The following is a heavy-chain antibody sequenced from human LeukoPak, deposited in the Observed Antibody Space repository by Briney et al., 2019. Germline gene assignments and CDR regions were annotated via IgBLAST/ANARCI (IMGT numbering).Heavy chain of an antibody. CDR2: IRYDGSNK. V-gene: IGHV3-30*02. CDR3: AKVGYYDSSGYYAFDY. Sequence: PGGSLRLSCAASGFTFSSYGMHWVRQAPGKGLEWVAFIRYDGSNKYYADFVKGLFTISRDNSKNTLYLQMNSLRAEDTAVYYCAKVGYYDSSGYYAFDYWGQGTLVTVSS. CDR1: GFTFSSYG. J-gene: IGHJ4*02. D-gene: IGHD3-22*01.